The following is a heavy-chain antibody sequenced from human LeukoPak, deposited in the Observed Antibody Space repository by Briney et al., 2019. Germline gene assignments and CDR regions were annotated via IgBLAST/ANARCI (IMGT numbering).Heavy chain of an antibody. D-gene: IGHD6-19*01. V-gene: IGHV5-51*01. J-gene: IGHJ4*02. CDR3: ARHEGGGWYIDY. Sequence: ESLKISCMGSGYSFSNYWIGWVRQMPGKGLEWMGTIYPDESNIRYSPSFQGQVTISVDRSISTAYLQWSSLKASDTAIYYCARHEGGGWYIDYWGQGTLVTVSS. CDR1: GYSFSNYW. CDR2: IYPDESNI.